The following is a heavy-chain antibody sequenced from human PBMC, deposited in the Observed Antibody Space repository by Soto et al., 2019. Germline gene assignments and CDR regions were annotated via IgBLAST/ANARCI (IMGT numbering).Heavy chain of an antibody. J-gene: IGHJ5*02. V-gene: IGHV4-38-2*01. CDR1: GYSISSGYY. Sequence: PSETLSLTCAVSGYSISSGYYWGWLRQPPGKGLEWIGGIYHGGSTYYNPSLNSRVTLSIDMTNNHVSLILNSVTAADTAVYYCARVGPWVPYYYDSSPYTFENWFDPWGQGTLVT. CDR2: IYHGGST. CDR3: ARVGPWVPYYYDSSPYTFENWFDP. D-gene: IGHD3-22*01.